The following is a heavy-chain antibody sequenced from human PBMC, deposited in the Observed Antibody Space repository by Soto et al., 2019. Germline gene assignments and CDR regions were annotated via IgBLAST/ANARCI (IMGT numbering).Heavy chain of an antibody. V-gene: IGHV3-23*01. Sequence: EVQLLESGGGLVQPGGSLRLSCAASGFTLSNYAVNWVRQAPGKGLRWVSAISGGGNSIYYADSVKGRFTTSRDNSKNTVYLQMNSLSAEDTAKYYCVPRQGSREQGYYDYWCQGTLVTVSS. CDR1: GFTLSNYA. D-gene: IGHD2-15*01. J-gene: IGHJ4*02. CDR3: VPRQGSREQGYYDY. CDR2: ISGGGNSI.